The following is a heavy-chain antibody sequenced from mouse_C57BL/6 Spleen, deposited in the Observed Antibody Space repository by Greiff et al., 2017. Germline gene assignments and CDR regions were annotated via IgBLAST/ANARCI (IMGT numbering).Heavy chain of an antibody. J-gene: IGHJ1*03. D-gene: IGHD2-5*01. CDR1: GYTFTSYW. Sequence: LKQPGAELVRPGTSVKLSCKVSGYTFTSYWMHWVKQRPGQGLEWIGVIDPSDSYTNYNQKFKGKATLTVDTSSSTAYMQLRSLTSEDSAVYYCARPYYSNYGYFDVWGTVTTVTVSS. V-gene: IGHV1-59*01. CDR2: IDPSDSYT. CDR3: ARPYYSNYGYFDV.